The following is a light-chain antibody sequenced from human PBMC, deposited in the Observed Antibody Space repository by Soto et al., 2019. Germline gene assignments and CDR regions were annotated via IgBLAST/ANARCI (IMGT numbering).Light chain of an antibody. CDR1: QSVSSY. Sequence: EIVLTQSPATLSLSPGERATLSCRASQSVSSYLAWYQQRPGQPPRRLIYDASNRATGIPARFSGSGSGTDLTLTISSLEPEDFAIYYCQQRSGWPPLFTFGPGTKVDI. CDR2: DAS. V-gene: IGKV3-11*01. CDR3: QQRSGWPPLFT. J-gene: IGKJ3*01.